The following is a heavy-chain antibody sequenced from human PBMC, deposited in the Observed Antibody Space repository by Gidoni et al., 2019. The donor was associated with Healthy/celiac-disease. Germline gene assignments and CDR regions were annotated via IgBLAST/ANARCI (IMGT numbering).Heavy chain of an antibody. V-gene: IGHV2-70*01. CDR3: ARIIRKGYCSGGSCYSGVYYYYGMDV. J-gene: IGHJ6*02. CDR2: IDWDDDK. CDR1: GFSLRTSGMC. D-gene: IGHD2-15*01. Sequence: QVTLRESGPALVKPTQTLTLPCTFSGFSLRTSGMCVSWIRQPPGKALEWLALIDWDDDKYYSTSLKTRLTISKDTSKNQVVLTMTNMDPVDTATYYCARIIRKGYCSGGSCYSGVYYYYGMDVWGQGTTVTVSS.